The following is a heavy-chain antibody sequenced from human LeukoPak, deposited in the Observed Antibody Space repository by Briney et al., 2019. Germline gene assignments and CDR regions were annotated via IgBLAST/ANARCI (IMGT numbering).Heavy chain of an antibody. CDR3: ARRREYGDNLSL. D-gene: IGHD4-17*01. V-gene: IGHV4-59*08. Sequence: SETLSLTCTVSGGSISSYYWSWIRQPPGKGLEWIGYIYYSGSTNYNPSLKSRVTISVDTSKNQFSLKLSSVTAADTAVYYCARRREYGDNLSLWGQGTLVTVSS. CDR1: GGSISSYY. J-gene: IGHJ4*02. CDR2: IYYSGST.